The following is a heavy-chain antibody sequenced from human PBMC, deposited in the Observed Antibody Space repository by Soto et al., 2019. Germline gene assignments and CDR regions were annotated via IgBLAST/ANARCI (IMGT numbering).Heavy chain of an antibody. CDR1: GGTFSRYA. Sequence: QVQLVQSGAEVKKPGSSVKVSCKASGGTFSRYAISWVRQAPGQGLEWMGGIIPIFGTANYAQKFQGRVTITADESTSTAYMELSSLRSEDTAVYYCARHIAARLPFYWFDPWGQGTLVTVSS. CDR3: ARHIAARLPFYWFDP. CDR2: IIPIFGTA. V-gene: IGHV1-69*01. D-gene: IGHD6-6*01. J-gene: IGHJ5*02.